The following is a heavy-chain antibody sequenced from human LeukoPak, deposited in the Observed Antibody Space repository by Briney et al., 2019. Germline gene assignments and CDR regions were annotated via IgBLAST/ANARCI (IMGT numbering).Heavy chain of an antibody. V-gene: IGHV3-33*06. Sequence: PGRSLRLSCAASGFTFSSYGMHWVRQAPGKGLEWVAVIWYDGSNKYYADSVKGRFTISRDNSKNTLYLQMNSLRAEDTAVYYCAKGPFLGASDYWGQGTLVTVSS. J-gene: IGHJ4*02. D-gene: IGHD1-26*01. CDR1: GFTFSSYG. CDR2: IWYDGSNK. CDR3: AKGPFLGASDY.